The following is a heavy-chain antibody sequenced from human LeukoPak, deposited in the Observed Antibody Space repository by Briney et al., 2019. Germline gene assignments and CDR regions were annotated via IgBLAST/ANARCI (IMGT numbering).Heavy chain of an antibody. J-gene: IGHJ4*02. V-gene: IGHV4-61*02. CDR2: IYTSGST. CDR3: ARVIRGCSGGSCYSVNHLRRYYFDY. Sequence: SQTLSLTCTVSGGSISSGSYYWSWIRQPAGKGLEWIGRIYTSGSTNYNPSLKSRVTISVDTSKNQFSLKLSSVTTADTAVYYCARVIRGCSGGSCYSVNHLRRYYFDYWGQGTLVTVSS. CDR1: GGSISSGSYY. D-gene: IGHD2-15*01.